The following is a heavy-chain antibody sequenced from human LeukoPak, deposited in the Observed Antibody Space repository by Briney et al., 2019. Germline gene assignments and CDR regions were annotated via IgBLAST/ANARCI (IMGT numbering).Heavy chain of an antibody. J-gene: IGHJ4*02. D-gene: IGHD3-22*01. Sequence: PGGSLRLSCAVSGFTFSDYYMSWIRQAPGKGLEWVSYISSSGSTIYYADSVKGRLTISRDNAKNSLYLQMNSLRAEDTAVYYCAGGDYYDSSGYFGYWGQGTLVTVSS. CDR2: ISSSGSTI. CDR3: AGGDYYDSSGYFGY. V-gene: IGHV3-11*01. CDR1: GFTFSDYY.